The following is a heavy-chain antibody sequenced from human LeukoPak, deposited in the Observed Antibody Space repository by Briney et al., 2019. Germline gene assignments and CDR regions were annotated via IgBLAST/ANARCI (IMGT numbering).Heavy chain of an antibody. CDR2: IYWNDDK. J-gene: IGHJ4*02. CDR1: GFSLSTSGVG. V-gene: IGHV2-5*01. CDR3: AHSPGDYVGNHYFDY. D-gene: IGHD4-23*01. Sequence: SGPTLVNPTQTLTLTCTFSGFSLSTSGVGVGWIRQPPGKALEWLALIYWNDDKRYSPSLKSRLTITKDTSKNQAVLTMTNMDPVDTATYYCAHSPGDYVGNHYFDYWGQGTLVTVSS.